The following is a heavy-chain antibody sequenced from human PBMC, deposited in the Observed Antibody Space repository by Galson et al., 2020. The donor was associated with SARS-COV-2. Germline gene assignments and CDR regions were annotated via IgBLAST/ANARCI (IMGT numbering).Heavy chain of an antibody. Sequence: SGPTLVKPTQTLTLACTFSGFSLSTSGMCVSWIRQPPGKALEWLARIDWDDDKYYSTSLKTRLTISKDTSKNQVVLTMTNMDPVDTATYYCARIKYDILTGYYRGWDYWGQGTLVTVSS. V-gene: IGHV2-70*11. D-gene: IGHD3-9*01. CDR2: IDWDDDK. J-gene: IGHJ4*02. CDR1: GFSLSTSGMC. CDR3: ARIKYDILTGYYRGWDY.